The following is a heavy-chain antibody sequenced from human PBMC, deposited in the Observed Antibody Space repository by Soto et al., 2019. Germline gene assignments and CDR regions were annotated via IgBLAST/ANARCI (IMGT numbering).Heavy chain of an antibody. CDR1: GGSISSYY. CDR3: ARGYGDYYYGMDV. J-gene: IGHJ6*02. Sequence: SETLSLTCTVSGGSISSYYWSWIRQPPGKGLEWIGYIYYSGSTNYNPSLKSRVTISVDTSKNQFSLKLSSVTAADTAVYYCARGYGDYYYGMDVWGQGTTVTVSS. CDR2: IYYSGST. D-gene: IGHD4-17*01. V-gene: IGHV4-59*01.